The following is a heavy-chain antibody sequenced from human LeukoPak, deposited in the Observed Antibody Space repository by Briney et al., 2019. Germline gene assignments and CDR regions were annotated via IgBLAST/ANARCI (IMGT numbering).Heavy chain of an antibody. CDR2: INPNSGGT. Sequence: ASVKVSCKASGYTFTGYYMHWVRQAPGQGLEWMGWINPNSGGTNYAQKFQGRVTMTRDTSISTAYMELSRLGSDDTAVYYCARVTGYRIEDYFDYWGQGTLVTVSS. J-gene: IGHJ4*02. CDR3: ARVTGYRIEDYFDY. V-gene: IGHV1-2*02. D-gene: IGHD6-13*01. CDR1: GYTFTGYY.